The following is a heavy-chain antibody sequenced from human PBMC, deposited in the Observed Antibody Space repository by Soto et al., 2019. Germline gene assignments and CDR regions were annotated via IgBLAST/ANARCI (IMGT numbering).Heavy chain of an antibody. Sequence: GGSLRLSCAASGFTFSSYAMSWVRQAPGKGLEWVSAISGSGGSTYYADSVKGRFTISRDNSKNTLYLQMNSLRAEDTAVYYCAKVATNDCSGGSCYYFDYWGQGTLVTVSS. J-gene: IGHJ4*02. CDR3: AKVATNDCSGGSCYYFDY. CDR2: ISGSGGST. D-gene: IGHD2-15*01. CDR1: GFTFSSYA. V-gene: IGHV3-23*01.